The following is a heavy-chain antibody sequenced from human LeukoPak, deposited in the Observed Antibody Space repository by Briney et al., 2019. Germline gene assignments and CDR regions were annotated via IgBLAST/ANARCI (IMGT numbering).Heavy chain of an antibody. D-gene: IGHD1-20*01. CDR3: AKDPGYNWNYYVDV. CDR2: ITGGGGGST. Sequence: GGSLRLSCAASGFTFSSYGMSWVRQAPGKGLEWVSTITGGGGGSTYSADSVKGRFTVSRDNTKNTLYLQMNSLRAEDTAVYYCAKDPGYNWNYYVDVWGKGTTVTVSS. CDR1: GFTFSSYG. V-gene: IGHV3-23*01. J-gene: IGHJ6*03.